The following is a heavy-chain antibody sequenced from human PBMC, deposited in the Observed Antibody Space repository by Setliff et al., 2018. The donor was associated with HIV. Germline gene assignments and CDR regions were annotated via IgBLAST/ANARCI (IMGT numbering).Heavy chain of an antibody. CDR2: VYDSGST. V-gene: IGHV4-4*02. CDR1: GDSISSTSW. Sequence: SQTLSLTCTVPGDSISSTSWWSWVRQPPGKGLEWIGQVYDSGSTNYNPSLKSRVTILMDKSKNQFSLRLDSVTAADTAIYYCESTGRKTYYNSGKYYYFDYWGLGTLVTVSS. J-gene: IGHJ4*02. CDR3: ESTGRKTYYNSGKYYYFDY. D-gene: IGHD3-10*01.